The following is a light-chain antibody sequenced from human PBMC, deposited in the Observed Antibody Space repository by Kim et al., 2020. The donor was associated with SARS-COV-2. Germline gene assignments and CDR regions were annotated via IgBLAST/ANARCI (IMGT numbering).Light chain of an antibody. CDR2: GAS. J-gene: IGKJ2*01. Sequence: SVSPGETATLSCRASQSLSSNLAWYQQKPGQAPRLLIYGASTRATGIPARFSGSGSGTEFTLTISSLQSEDFAVFYCQQYNNWPETFGQGTKLEI. V-gene: IGKV3-15*01. CDR1: QSLSSN. CDR3: QQYNNWPET.